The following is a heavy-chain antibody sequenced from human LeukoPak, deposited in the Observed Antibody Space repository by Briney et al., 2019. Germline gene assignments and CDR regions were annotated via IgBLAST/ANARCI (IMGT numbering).Heavy chain of an antibody. D-gene: IGHD6-13*01. CDR1: GGSISSYD. Sequence: SETLSLTCTVSGGSISSYDWNWIRQPAGKGLERIGRIYTSGSTNYNPSLKSRVTISLDKSKNQFSLRLSSVTAADTAVYYCASERLAAAGMPFDSWGQGTLVTVSS. CDR2: IYTSGST. J-gene: IGHJ4*02. V-gene: IGHV4-4*07. CDR3: ASERLAAAGMPFDS.